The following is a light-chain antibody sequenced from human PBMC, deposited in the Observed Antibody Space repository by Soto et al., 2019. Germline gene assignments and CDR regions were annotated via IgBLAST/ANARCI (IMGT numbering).Light chain of an antibody. CDR1: QSVNNY. J-gene: IGKJ2*01. CDR3: QHRAHGPAT. Sequence: EIVLTQSPATLSLSPGERATLSCRASQSVNNYLAWYQQEPGQAPRLLIYEGSKRATGIPARFSGSGSGTDFTLTICSLEPEDFSVYYFQHRAHGPATSGQGTKVEI. V-gene: IGKV3-11*01. CDR2: EGS.